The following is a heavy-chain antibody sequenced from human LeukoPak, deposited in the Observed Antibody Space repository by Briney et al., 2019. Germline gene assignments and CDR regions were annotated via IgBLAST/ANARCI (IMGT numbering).Heavy chain of an antibody. CDR1: GFTFSSYG. D-gene: IGHD3-10*01. CDR3: ANVGDYYGSGSYPNRAFDI. V-gene: IGHV3-30*02. J-gene: IGHJ3*02. Sequence: GGSLRLSCAASGFTFSSYGMHWVRQAPGKGLEWVAFIRYDGSNKYYADSVKGRFTISRDNSKNTLCLQMNSLRAEDTAVYYCANVGDYYGSGSYPNRAFDIWGQGTMVTVSS. CDR2: IRYDGSNK.